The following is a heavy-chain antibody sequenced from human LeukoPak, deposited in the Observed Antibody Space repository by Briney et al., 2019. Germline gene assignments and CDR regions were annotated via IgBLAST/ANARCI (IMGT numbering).Heavy chain of an antibody. CDR1: GFTFSSYE. J-gene: IGHJ4*02. D-gene: IGHD3-10*01. Sequence: GGSLRLSCAASGFTFSSYEMNWVRQAPGKGLEWVSYISSSGNTIYYADSVKGRFTISRDNAKNSLYLQMNSLRAEDTAVYYCARLSDSYYYLSRTYYKGYFEKWGQGTLVTVSS. V-gene: IGHV3-48*03. CDR2: ISSSGNTI. CDR3: ARLSDSYYYLSRTYYKGYFEK.